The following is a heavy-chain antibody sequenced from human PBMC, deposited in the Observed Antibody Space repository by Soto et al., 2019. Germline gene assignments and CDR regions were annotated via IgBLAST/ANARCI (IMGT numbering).Heavy chain of an antibody. CDR3: STDIGIYGLDI. V-gene: IGHV3-15*01. D-gene: IGHD1-26*01. Sequence: EVQLVESGGGFVQPGGSLRLSCVASRFSFTNAWMSWVRQAPGKGPEWVGRIKSKTDGGTADYAAPVKGRFTISRDDSQNTLYLHMDSLKTEDTALYHGSTDIGIYGLDIWGQGTTVTGSS. J-gene: IGHJ6*02. CDR1: RFSFTNAW. CDR2: IKSKTDGGTA.